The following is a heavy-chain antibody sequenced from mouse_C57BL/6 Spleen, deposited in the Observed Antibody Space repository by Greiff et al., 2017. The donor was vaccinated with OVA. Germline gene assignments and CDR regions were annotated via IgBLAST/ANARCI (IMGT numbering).Heavy chain of an antibody. CDR3: ARVLTGHWYFDV. CDR1: GYSITSCYY. J-gene: IGHJ1*03. Sequence: ESGPGLVKPSQSLSLTCSVTGYSITSCYYWNWIRQFPGNKLEWMGYISNDGSNNYNPSLKNRNPITRDTSKNQFFLKLNSVTTEDTATYYCARVLTGHWYFDVWGTGTTVTVSS. CDR2: ISNDGSN. V-gene: IGHV3-6*01. D-gene: IGHD4-1*01.